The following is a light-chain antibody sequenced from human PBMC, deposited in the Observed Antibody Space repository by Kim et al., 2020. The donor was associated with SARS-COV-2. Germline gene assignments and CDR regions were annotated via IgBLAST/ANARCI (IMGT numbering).Light chain of an antibody. Sequence: DIQMTQSPSSLSASVGDRVTITCQASQDISNYLNWYQQKPGKAPKLLIYDASNLATGVPSRFSGSGSGTDFTFTISSLQPEDIATYYCQQYDNLPLTFGPGTKVDI. CDR2: DAS. J-gene: IGKJ3*01. CDR3: QQYDNLPLT. CDR1: QDISNY. V-gene: IGKV1-33*01.